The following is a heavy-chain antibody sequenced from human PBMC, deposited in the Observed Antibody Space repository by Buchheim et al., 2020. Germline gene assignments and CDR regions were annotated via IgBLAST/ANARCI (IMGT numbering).Heavy chain of an antibody. CDR3: ARVNVGPEGAISSDDY. CDR2: INPSGGST. D-gene: IGHD3-9*01. CDR1: GYTFTSYY. V-gene: IGHV1-46*01. J-gene: IGHJ4*02. Sequence: QVQLVQSGAEVKKPGASVKVSCKASGYTFTSYYMHWVRQAPGQGLEWMGIINPSGGSTSYAQKFQGRVTMTRDTSTSIAYMELSSLRSEDTAVYYCARVNVGPEGAISSDDYWGQGTL.